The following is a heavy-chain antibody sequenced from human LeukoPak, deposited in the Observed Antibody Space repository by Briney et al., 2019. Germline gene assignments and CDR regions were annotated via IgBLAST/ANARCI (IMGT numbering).Heavy chain of an antibody. CDR2: ISSSSSYI. CDR3: ARDGNLRYDSSGYYWVY. CDR1: GFTFSSYS. V-gene: IGHV3-21*01. J-gene: IGHJ4*02. D-gene: IGHD3-22*01. Sequence: GGSLRLSCAASGFTFSSYSMNWVRQAPGKGLEWVSPISSSSSYIYYADSVKGRFTISRDNAKNSLYLQMNSLRAEDTVVYYCARDGNLRYDSSGYYWVYWGQGTLVTVSS.